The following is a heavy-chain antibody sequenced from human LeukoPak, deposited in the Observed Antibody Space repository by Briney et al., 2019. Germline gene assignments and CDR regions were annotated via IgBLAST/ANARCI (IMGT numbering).Heavy chain of an antibody. J-gene: IGHJ3*02. CDR1: RFTFSSYS. CDR3: ARVAYCGGDCYLAAFDI. V-gene: IGHV3-21*01. CDR2: ISSSSSYI. D-gene: IGHD2-21*01. Sequence: GGSLRLSCAASRFTFSSYSMNWVRQAPGKGLEWVSSISSSSSYIYYADSVKGRFTISRDNAKNSLYLQMNSLRAEDTAVYYCARVAYCGGDCYLAAFDIWGQGTMVTVSS.